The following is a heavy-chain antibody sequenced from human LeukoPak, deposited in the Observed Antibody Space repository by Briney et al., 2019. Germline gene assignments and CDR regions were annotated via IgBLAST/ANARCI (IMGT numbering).Heavy chain of an antibody. CDR3: AKDSRYSGSYRAY. CDR2: ISGSGGST. D-gene: IGHD1-26*01. CDR1: GFSLSSYA. Sequence: PGGSLTLSCAASGFSLSSYAMSGVRRAPGKGLEGVSAISGSGGSTYYADAGKGRFTISRDNFKNTLYLQMTRLRAEDTAVYYCAKDSRYSGSYRAYWGQGTLVTASS. J-gene: IGHJ1*01. V-gene: IGHV3-23*01.